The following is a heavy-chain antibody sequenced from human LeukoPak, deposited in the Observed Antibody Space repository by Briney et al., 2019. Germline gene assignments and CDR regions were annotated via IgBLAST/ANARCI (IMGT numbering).Heavy chain of an antibody. CDR3: ARARITMMAFDV. CDR2: MNPNNGNT. J-gene: IGHJ3*01. V-gene: IGHV1-8*01. Sequence: ASVKVSCKASGYTFTSFDNNWVRQATGQGLEWMGWMNPNNGNTGFVQKFQGRVTMTRTTSISTAYMELSSLRSDDTAVYYCARARITMMAFDVWGQGTVVTVSS. D-gene: IGHD3-22*01. CDR1: GYTFTSFD.